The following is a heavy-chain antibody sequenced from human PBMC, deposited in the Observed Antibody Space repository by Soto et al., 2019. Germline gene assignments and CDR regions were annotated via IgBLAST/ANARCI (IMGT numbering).Heavy chain of an antibody. CDR3: ARLDVTMTSYIDT. CDR2: TYHSGNP. V-gene: IGHV4-30-2*01. D-gene: IGHD3-22*01. CDR1: GDTISTGGYS. J-gene: IGHJ5*02. Sequence: TLSLTCAVSGDTISTGGYSWAWIRQPPGKALEWIGHTYHSGNPYYNPSLKSRVIISVDRSKNQFSLKLSSVTAADTAVYYCARLDVTMTSYIDTWGQGARVRVSS.